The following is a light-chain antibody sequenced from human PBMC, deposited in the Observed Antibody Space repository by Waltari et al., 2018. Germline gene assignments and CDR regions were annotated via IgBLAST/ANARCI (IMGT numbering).Light chain of an antibody. V-gene: IGLV3-25*03. CDR1: ELADKY. Sequence: SPGLPQPPSVSVSTGQTSIIPWSGDELADKYIYWFQQKSGQSPVVVIRRNTGRPSGIPERFSASDSGTTGTLVISGVQAEDEAEYYCQSADDSGDHVLFGGGTKLTVL. CDR2: RNT. J-gene: IGLJ2*01. CDR3: QSADDSGDHVL.